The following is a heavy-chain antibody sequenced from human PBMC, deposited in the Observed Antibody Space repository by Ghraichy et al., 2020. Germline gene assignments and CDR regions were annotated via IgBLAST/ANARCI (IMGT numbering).Heavy chain of an antibody. V-gene: IGHV4-34*01. J-gene: IGHJ5*02. D-gene: IGHD3-3*01. CDR3: ARDAVLRLLEWFPGFDP. CDR2: INHSGST. CDR1: GGSFSGYY. Sequence: SETLSLTCGVYGGSFSGYYWSWIRQPPGKGLEWVGEINHSGSTKYNPSLKSRVTISVDTSKNQFSLKLNSVTAADTAVYYCARDAVLRLLEWFPGFDPWGQGTPVTVSA.